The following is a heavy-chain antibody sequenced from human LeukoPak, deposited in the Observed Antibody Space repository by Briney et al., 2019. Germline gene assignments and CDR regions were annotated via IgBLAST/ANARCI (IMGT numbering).Heavy chain of an antibody. V-gene: IGHV3-7*04. CDR3: ARVFAVTDDAFDI. Sequence: GGSLILSCAASGFTFSSYWMSWVRQAPGKGLEWVANIKQDGSEKYYVDSVKGRFTISRDNAKNSLYLQMNSLRAEDTAVYYCARVFAVTDDAFDIWGQGTMVTVSS. J-gene: IGHJ3*02. D-gene: IGHD2-21*02. CDR1: GFTFSSYW. CDR2: IKQDGSEK.